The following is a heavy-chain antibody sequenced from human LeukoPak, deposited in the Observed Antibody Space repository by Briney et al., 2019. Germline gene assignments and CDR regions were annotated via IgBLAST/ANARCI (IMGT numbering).Heavy chain of an antibody. CDR1: GFTFSNYA. D-gene: IGHD2-15*01. V-gene: IGHV3-23*01. CDR3: AKAPVTTCRGAFCYPFDY. Sequence: GGSLRLSCAASGFTFSNYAMSWVRQAPGKGLEWVSAISGSGGSTYYADSVKGRFTISRDNSKNTLYLQMNSLRPEDAAVYYCAKAPVTTCRGAFCYPFDYWGLGTLVTVSS. J-gene: IGHJ4*02. CDR2: ISGSGGST.